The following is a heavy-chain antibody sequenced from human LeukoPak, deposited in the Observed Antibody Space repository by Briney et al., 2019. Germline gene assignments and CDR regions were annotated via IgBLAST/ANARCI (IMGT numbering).Heavy chain of an antibody. D-gene: IGHD3-9*01. CDR1: GFTFSTYA. CDR3: ARDPLRYLRVGHYDY. J-gene: IGHJ4*02. V-gene: IGHV3-21*01. Sequence: PGESLRLSCAASGFTFSTYAMNWVRQVPGKGLEWVSSIDYDSSHIYYAASVRGRFTISRDNARNSVYLQMNSLRVEDTAVYYCARDPLRYLRVGHYDYWGQGTLVAVSS. CDR2: IDYDSSHI.